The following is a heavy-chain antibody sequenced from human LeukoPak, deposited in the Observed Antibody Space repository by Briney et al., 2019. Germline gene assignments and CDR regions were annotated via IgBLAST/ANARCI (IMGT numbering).Heavy chain of an antibody. CDR1: GFTLSTYS. D-gene: IGHD4-17*01. CDR2: ITSSSSY. J-gene: IGHJ6*04. CDR3: ARDPDPHDYGDYEEGFWYYYAMDV. Sequence: PGGSLRLSCAASGFTLSTYSMNWVRQAPGKGLEWVSSITSSSSYYADSVKGRFTISRDNAKNSLFLQMNSLRAEDTAMYFCARDPDPHDYGDYEEGFWYYYAMDVWGKGATVTVSS. V-gene: IGHV3-21*01.